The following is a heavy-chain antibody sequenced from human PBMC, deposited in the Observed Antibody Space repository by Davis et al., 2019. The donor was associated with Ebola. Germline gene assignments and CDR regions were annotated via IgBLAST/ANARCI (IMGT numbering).Heavy chain of an antibody. J-gene: IGHJ4*02. CDR3: ASDSKYGSGYYIWD. Sequence: MPSETLSLTCTVSGGSISGYYWSWIRQPAGKGLEWIGRIYSSGSSKYNPSLKSRVTMSVDTSKNQFSLKLSSMTAADTAVYYCASDSKYGSGYYIWDWGQGTLVTVSS. CDR2: IYSSGSS. D-gene: IGHD6-19*01. V-gene: IGHV4-4*07. CDR1: GGSISGYY.